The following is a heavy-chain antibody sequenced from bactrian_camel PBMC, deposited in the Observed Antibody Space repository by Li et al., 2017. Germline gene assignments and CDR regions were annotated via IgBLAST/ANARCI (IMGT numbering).Heavy chain of an antibody. J-gene: IGHJ6*01. CDR2: INTGGGTT. CDR1: GFTFSSYW. D-gene: IGHD1*01. CDR3: VRDLGTRTFGS. V-gene: IGHV3S1*01. Sequence: QVQLVESGGGLVQPGGSLRRSCAAPGFTFSSYWMYWVRQAPGKGIEWVSTINTGGGTTYYSDSLKGRFTVSRDNAKNTVYLQMNTLRPEDTAVYYCVRDLGTRTFGSWGQGTQVTVS.